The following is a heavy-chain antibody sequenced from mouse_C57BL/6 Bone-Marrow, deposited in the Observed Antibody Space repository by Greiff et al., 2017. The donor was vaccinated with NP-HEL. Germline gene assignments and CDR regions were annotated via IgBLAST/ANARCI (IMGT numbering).Heavy chain of an antibody. Sequence: VQLQQSGAELVKPGASVKISCKASGYTFTDYYINWVKQRPGQGLEWIGKIGPGSGSTYYNEKFKGKATLTADKSSSTAYMQLSSLTSEDSADYFCAREPTVVGPYYYAMDYWGQGTSVTVSS. J-gene: IGHJ4*01. V-gene: IGHV1-77*01. D-gene: IGHD1-1*01. CDR3: AREPTVVGPYYYAMDY. CDR2: IGPGSGST. CDR1: GYTFTDYY.